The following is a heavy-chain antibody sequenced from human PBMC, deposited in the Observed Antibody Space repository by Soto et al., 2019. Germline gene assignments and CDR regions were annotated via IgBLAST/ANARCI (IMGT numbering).Heavy chain of an antibody. CDR2: ISGSGGST. CDR1: GFTFSSYA. J-gene: IGHJ6*02. Sequence: GESLKISCAASGFTFSSYAMSWVRQAPGKGLEWVSAISGSGGSTYYADSVKGRFTISRDNSKNTLYLQMNSLRAEDTAVYYCARHNYFGVVTTYGMDVWGQGTTVTVSS. CDR3: ARHNYFGVVTTYGMDV. V-gene: IGHV3-23*01. D-gene: IGHD3-3*01.